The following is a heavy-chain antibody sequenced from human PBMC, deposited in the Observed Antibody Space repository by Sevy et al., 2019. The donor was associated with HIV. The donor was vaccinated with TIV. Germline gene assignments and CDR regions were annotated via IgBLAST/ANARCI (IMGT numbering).Heavy chain of an antibody. CDR3: TRWKAAQSIFDY. V-gene: IGHV3-49*04. CDR2: LKSDVYGGTV. D-gene: IGHD6-13*01. J-gene: IGHJ4*02. CDR1: GFTFGDYC. Sequence: GGSLRLYCTASGFTFGDYCMSWVRQAPGKGLEWVAFLKSDVYGGTVDHAASVRGRFVISRDDSKTIAYLQMNDLKPEDTGVYYCTRWKAAQSIFDYWGQGALVTVSS.